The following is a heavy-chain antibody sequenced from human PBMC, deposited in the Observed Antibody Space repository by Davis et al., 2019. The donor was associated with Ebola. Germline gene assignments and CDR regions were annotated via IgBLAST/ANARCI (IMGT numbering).Heavy chain of an antibody. D-gene: IGHD6-13*01. CDR1: GGSISSHY. CDR2: IYSSGST. Sequence: SETLSLTCTVPGGSISSHYWSWVRQPPGKGLDWLAFIYSSGSTNYNPSLKSRVTISVDTSKNQFSLKLSSVTAADTAVYYCARSPGIARYNWFDPWGQGTLVTVSS. J-gene: IGHJ5*02. CDR3: ARSPGIARYNWFDP. V-gene: IGHV4-59*11.